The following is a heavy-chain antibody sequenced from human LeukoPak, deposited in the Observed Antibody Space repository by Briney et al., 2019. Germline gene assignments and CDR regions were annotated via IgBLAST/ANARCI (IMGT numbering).Heavy chain of an antibody. CDR3: ARDYYDSSGQYWYFDL. J-gene: IGHJ2*01. V-gene: IGHV1-69*04. CDR2: IIPILGIA. D-gene: IGHD3-22*01. CDR1: GGTFSSYA. Sequence: ASVKVSCKASGGTFSSYAISWVRQAPGQGLEWMGRIIPILGIANYAQKFQGRVTITADKSTSTAYMELSSLGSEDTAVYYCARDYYDSSGQYWYFDLWGRGTLVTVSS.